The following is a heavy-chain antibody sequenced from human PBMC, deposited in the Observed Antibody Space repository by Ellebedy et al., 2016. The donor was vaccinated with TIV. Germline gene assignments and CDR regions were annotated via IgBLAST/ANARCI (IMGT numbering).Heavy chain of an antibody. CDR1: AYTFTDYH. CDR2: INPSGGDT. J-gene: IGHJ6*02. CDR3: ARGPNNGLDV. V-gene: IGHV1-46*01. Sequence: AASVKVSCKTSAYTFTDYHFNWVRQAPRQGLEWMGIINPSGGDTTYPQKFQGRVTMTSDTSTSTVYIELSSLRSEDTAVYYCARGPNNGLDVWGQGTTVTVSS.